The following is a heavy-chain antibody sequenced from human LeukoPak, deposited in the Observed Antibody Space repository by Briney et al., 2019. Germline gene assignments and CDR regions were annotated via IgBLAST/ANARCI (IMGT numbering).Heavy chain of an antibody. D-gene: IGHD6-13*01. CDR2: ISTRGTNI. J-gene: IGHJ4*02. CDR3: ASLGIAAAGSFDY. V-gene: IGHV3-11*04. CDR1: GFTFSDYY. Sequence: GGSLRLSCAASGFTFSDYYMSWIRQAPGKGLEWISYISTRGTNIYYADSVKGRFTISRDNAKNSLYLQMNSLRAEDTAVYYCASLGIAAAGSFDYWGQGTLVTVSS.